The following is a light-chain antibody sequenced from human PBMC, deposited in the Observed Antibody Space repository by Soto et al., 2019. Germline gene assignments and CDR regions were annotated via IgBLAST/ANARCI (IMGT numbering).Light chain of an antibody. CDR3: QQYHSWHTIT. CDR2: GAS. CDR1: QSVSSR. J-gene: IGKJ1*01. V-gene: IGKV3-15*01. Sequence: EIGLTQSPGTLSLSPGERATLSCRGSQSVSSRLAWYQQKPGQAPRLLISGASTRATGIPASFSGSGSATEFTLTISSLQSEDFAVYYCQQYHSWHTITFGHGTKVDIK.